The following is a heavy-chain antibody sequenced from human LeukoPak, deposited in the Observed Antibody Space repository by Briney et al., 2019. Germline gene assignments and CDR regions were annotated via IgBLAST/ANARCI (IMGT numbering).Heavy chain of an antibody. CDR2: ISAYNGNT. Sequence: ASVKVSCKASGYTFTSYGISWVRQAPGQGLEWMGWISAYNGNTNYAQELQGRVTMTTDTSTSTAYMELRSLRSDDTAVYYCARARITIFGVVTDFDYWGQGTLVTVSS. D-gene: IGHD3-3*01. CDR1: GYTFTSYG. CDR3: ARARITIFGVVTDFDY. J-gene: IGHJ4*02. V-gene: IGHV1-18*01.